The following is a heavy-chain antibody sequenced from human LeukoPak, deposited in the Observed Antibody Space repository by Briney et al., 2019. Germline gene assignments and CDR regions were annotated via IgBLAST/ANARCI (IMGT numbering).Heavy chain of an antibody. J-gene: IGHJ4*02. V-gene: IGHV3-30*04. CDR2: ISYDGSDK. CDR3: AKKAQYNGNYPLDY. D-gene: IGHD1-26*01. Sequence: GGSLRLSCAASGFTFSTYAMHWVRQAPGKGLEWLAVISYDGSDKYYADSVKGRFTISRDNSKNTLYLQMNSLRAEDTALYFCAKKAQYNGNYPLDYWGQGTLVTVSS. CDR1: GFTFSTYA.